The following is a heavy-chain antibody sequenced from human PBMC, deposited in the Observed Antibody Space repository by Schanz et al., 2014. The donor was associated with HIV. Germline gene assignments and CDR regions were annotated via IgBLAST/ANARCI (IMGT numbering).Heavy chain of an antibody. CDR1: GFMFSAYN. Sequence: EVHLVESGGGMVQPGGSLRLSCAASGFMFSAYNMNWVRQAPGKGLEWVSSISGGSGSTFYADSVKGRFTISRVNSKNTLYLQMNSLRAEDTAIYYCAKTSITLGMDVWGQGTTVTVSS. D-gene: IGHD1-20*01. CDR3: AKTSITLGMDV. CDR2: ISGGSGST. J-gene: IGHJ6*02. V-gene: IGHV3-23*04.